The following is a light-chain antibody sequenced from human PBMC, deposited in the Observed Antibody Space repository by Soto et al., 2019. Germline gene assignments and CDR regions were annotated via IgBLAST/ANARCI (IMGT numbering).Light chain of an antibody. CDR1: TSNIGTNT. J-gene: IGLJ1*01. V-gene: IGLV1-44*01. CDR3: ATWDDSAYV. Sequence: QSVLTQPPSVSGTPGQRVTISCSGSTSNIGTNTVNWFQHLPGTAPKLLIYTNDQRPSGVPDRFSGSRSGTSASLAISGLQSEDEADYYCATWDDSAYVFGTGTKVTV. CDR2: TND.